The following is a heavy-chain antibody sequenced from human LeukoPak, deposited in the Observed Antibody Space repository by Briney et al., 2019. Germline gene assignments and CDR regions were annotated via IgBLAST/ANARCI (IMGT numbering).Heavy chain of an antibody. CDR3: AREHCSSTSCYTDEGFDY. D-gene: IGHD2-2*02. Sequence: SETLSLTCTVSGGSISSGSYYWSWIRQPAGKGLEWIGRIYTSGSTNYNPSLKSRVTISVDTSKNQFSLKLSSVTAADTAVYYCAREHCSSTSCYTDEGFDYWGQGTLVTVSS. V-gene: IGHV4-61*02. CDR2: IYTSGST. CDR1: GGSISSGSYY. J-gene: IGHJ4*02.